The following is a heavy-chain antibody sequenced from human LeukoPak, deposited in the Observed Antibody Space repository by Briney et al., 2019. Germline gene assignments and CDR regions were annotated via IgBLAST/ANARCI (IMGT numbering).Heavy chain of an antibody. D-gene: IGHD3-3*01. CDR1: GYTFTGYY. Sequence: APVKVSCKASGYTFTGYYMHWVRQAPGQGLEWMGWINPNSGGTNYAQKFQGRVTMTRDTSISTAYMELSRLRSDDTAVYYCARGDFWSGSREYFDYWGQGTLVTVSS. V-gene: IGHV1-2*02. CDR3: ARGDFWSGSREYFDY. CDR2: INPNSGGT. J-gene: IGHJ4*02.